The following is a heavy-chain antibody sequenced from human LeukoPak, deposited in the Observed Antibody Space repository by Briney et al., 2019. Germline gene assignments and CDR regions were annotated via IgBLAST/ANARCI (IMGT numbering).Heavy chain of an antibody. CDR2: ISSGSRTI. D-gene: IGHD1-26*01. CDR3: ARESISGHRDFDY. Sequence: GGSLRLSCAASGFTFSSYSMNWVRQAPGKGLGWLSYISSGSRTIYYADSVKGRFTVSRDNAKSSLSLQMNSLRAEDTAVYYCARESISGHRDFDYWGQGALVTVSS. V-gene: IGHV3-48*01. CDR1: GFTFSSYS. J-gene: IGHJ4*02.